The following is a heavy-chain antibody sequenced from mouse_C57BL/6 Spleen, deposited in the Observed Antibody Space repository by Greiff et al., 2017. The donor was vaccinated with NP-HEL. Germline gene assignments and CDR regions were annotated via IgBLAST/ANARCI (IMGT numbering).Heavy chain of an antibody. J-gene: IGHJ1*03. CDR2: ISNGGGST. V-gene: IGHV5-12*01. Sequence: VQLKESGGGLVQPGGSLKLSCAASGFTFSDYYMYWVRQTPEKRLEWVAYISNGGGSTYYPDTVKGRFTISRDNAKNTLYLQMSRLKSEDTAMYYCARHYYGSSYVYFDVWGTGTTVTVSS. D-gene: IGHD1-1*01. CDR1: GFTFSDYY. CDR3: ARHYYGSSYVYFDV.